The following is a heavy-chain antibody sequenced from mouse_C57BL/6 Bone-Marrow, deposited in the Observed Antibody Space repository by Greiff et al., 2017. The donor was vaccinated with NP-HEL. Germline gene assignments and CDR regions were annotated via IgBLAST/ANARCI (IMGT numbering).Heavy chain of an antibody. Sequence: VKLKESGAELVRPGTSVKVSCKASGYAFTNYLIEWVKQRPGQGLEWIGVINPGSGGTNYNEKFKGKATLTADKSSSTAYMQLSSLTSEDSAVYFCAREAYSFDYWGQGTTLTVSS. D-gene: IGHD6-1*01. J-gene: IGHJ2*01. V-gene: IGHV1-54*01. CDR3: AREAYSFDY. CDR1: GYAFTNYL. CDR2: INPGSGGT.